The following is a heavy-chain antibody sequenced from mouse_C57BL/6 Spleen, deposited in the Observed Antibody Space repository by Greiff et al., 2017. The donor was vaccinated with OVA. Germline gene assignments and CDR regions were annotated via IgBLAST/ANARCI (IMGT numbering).Heavy chain of an antibody. CDR2: ISSGGSYT. V-gene: IGHV5-6*01. Sequence: EVKLMESGGDLVKPGGSLKLSCAASGFTFSSYGMSWVRQTPDKRLEWVATISSGGSYTYYPDSVKGRFTISRDNAKNTLYLQMSSLKSEDTAMYYCARHFLFYFDYWGQGTTLTVSS. CDR1: GFTFSSYG. CDR3: ARHFLFYFDY. J-gene: IGHJ2*01.